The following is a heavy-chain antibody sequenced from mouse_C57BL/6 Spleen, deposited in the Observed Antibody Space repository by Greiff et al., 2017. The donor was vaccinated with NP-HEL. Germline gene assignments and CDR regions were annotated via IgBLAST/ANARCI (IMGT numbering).Heavy chain of an antibody. D-gene: IGHD3-1*01. CDR1: GYTFTDYY. Sequence: VQLQQSGPELVKPGASVKISCKASGYTFTDYYMNWVKQSHGKSLEWIGNINPSNGGTNYNEKFKSKATLTVDKSSSTAYMQLSSLTSEDSAVYYCARGATRDWYFDVWGTGTTVTVSS. V-gene: IGHV1-26*01. CDR3: ARGATRDWYFDV. CDR2: INPSNGGT. J-gene: IGHJ1*03.